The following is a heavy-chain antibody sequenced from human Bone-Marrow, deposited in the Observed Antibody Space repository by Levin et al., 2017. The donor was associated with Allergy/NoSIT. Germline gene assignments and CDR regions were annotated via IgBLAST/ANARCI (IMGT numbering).Heavy chain of an antibody. CDR2: ISLDGNTR. CDR1: GFTFRNYA. V-gene: IGHV3-30*18. J-gene: IGHJ4*02. Sequence: GESLKISCAVSGFTFRNYAMHWVRQAPGRGLEWVAFISLDGNTRYYADSVKGRFTVSRDNSNNTLHLQMNSLRVEDTAIYYCAKDTYTCSGGSCYFFDYWGQGALVTVSS. CDR3: AKDTYTCSGGSCYFFDY. D-gene: IGHD2-15*01.